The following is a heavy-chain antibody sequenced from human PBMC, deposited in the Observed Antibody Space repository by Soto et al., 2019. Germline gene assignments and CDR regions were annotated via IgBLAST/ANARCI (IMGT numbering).Heavy chain of an antibody. CDR3: ARGVSIFGGVKIPFEY. CDR2: ISPNNGDT. D-gene: IGHD3-3*01. CDR1: GYTFTDHF. J-gene: IGHJ4*02. V-gene: IGHV1-2*02. Sequence: QVQLVQSGAEVTKPEASVKVSCKASGYTFTDHFLHWMRQAPVQRLEWLGWISPNNGDTDYAQRFQGRVIVTRDTSISTAYLELSSLTSDDTSVYYCARGVSIFGGVKIPFEYWCQGPLVAV.